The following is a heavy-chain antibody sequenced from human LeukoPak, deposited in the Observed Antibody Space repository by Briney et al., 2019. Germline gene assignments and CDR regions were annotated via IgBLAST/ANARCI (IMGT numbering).Heavy chain of an antibody. CDR2: IYSGGST. D-gene: IGHD1-26*01. V-gene: IGHV3-66*04. Sequence: GGSLRLSCAASGFTVSSNYMSWVRQAPGKGLEWVSVIYSGGSTYYADSVKGRFTISRDNSKNTLYLQMNSLRAEDTAVYYCARRWSGTYPFDFWGQGILVIVSS. CDR1: GFTVSSNY. CDR3: ARRWSGTYPFDF. J-gene: IGHJ4*02.